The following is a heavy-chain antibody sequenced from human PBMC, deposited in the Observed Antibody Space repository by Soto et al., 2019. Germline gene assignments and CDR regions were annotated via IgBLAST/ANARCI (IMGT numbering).Heavy chain of an antibody. J-gene: IGHJ6*02. Sequence: PGGSLRLSCVGSGFTFSNFSINWARQAPGKGLEWVSSINSRSDIYYADSVKGRFTISRDNAKNSVSLQMNSLRAEDTAVYYCAREYTAWPLAYGLDVWGQGTTVTVSS. V-gene: IGHV3-21*01. D-gene: IGHD2-2*02. CDR2: INSRSDI. CDR3: AREYTAWPLAYGLDV. CDR1: GFTFSNFS.